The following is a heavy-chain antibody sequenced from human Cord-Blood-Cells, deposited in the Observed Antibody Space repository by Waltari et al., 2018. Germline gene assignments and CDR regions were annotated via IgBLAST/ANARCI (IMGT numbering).Heavy chain of an antibody. Sequence: QVQLQESGPGLVKPSETLSLTCTVSGYSLSSGYYWGWIRQPPGKGLEWIGSIYHSGSTYYNPSLKSRVTISVDTSKNQFSLKLSSVTAADTAVYYCARGVWSGYYTMWGQGTLVTVSS. CDR2: IYHSGST. CDR1: GYSLSSGYY. V-gene: IGHV4-38-2*02. CDR3: ARGVWSGYYTM. D-gene: IGHD3-3*01. J-gene: IGHJ4*02.